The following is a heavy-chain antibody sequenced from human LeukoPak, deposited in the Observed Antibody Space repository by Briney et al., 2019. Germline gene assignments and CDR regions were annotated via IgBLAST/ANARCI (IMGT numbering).Heavy chain of an antibody. CDR2: IYYSGST. D-gene: IGHD1-7*01. V-gene: IGHV4-59*01. CDR1: GGSISSYY. J-gene: IGHJ6*02. Sequence: PSETLSLTCTVPGGSISSYYWSWIRQPPGKGLEWIGYIYYSGSTNYNPSLKSRVTISVDTSKNQFSLKLSSVTAADTAVYYCARELRELHYYYYGMDVWGQGTTVTVSS. CDR3: ARELRELHYYYYGMDV.